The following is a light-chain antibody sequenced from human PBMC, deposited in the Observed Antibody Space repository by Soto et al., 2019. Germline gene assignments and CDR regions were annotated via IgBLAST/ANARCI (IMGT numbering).Light chain of an antibody. CDR1: TTDVGGYDL. V-gene: IGLV2-8*01. CDR3: CSYTVGDTVV. CDR2: EVT. J-gene: IGLJ2*01. Sequence: QSALTQPTSASGSPGQSVTISCTGTTTDVGGYDLVSWYQQHPGKAPKVIIYEVTKRPSGVPDRFFGSKSGSTASLTVSGLQAEDEAVYYCCSYTVGDTVVFGGGTKLTVL.